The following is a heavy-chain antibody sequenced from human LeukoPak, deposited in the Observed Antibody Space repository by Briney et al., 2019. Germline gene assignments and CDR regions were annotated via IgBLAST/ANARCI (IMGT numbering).Heavy chain of an antibody. Sequence: SETLSLTCTVSGDSISSYYWSWIRQPPGRVLEWIAFIYYTGTTNYNPSLKSRLTISVDTSRNQLSLKLNSVTAADAAVYYCARGVVPAGYYYFYIDVWGKGTTVTVSS. D-gene: IGHD2-21*02. V-gene: IGHV4-59*01. CDR2: IYYTGTT. CDR3: ARGVVPAGYYYFYIDV. J-gene: IGHJ6*03. CDR1: GDSISSYY.